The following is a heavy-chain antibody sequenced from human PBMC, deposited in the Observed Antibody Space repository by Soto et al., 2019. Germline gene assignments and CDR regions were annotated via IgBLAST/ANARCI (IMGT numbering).Heavy chain of an antibody. V-gene: IGHV1-69*13. J-gene: IGHJ4*02. CDR2: IIPIFGTA. CDR1: GGTFSSYA. CDR3: ARDSYCSGGSCLHYFDY. D-gene: IGHD2-15*01. Sequence: SVKVSCKASGGTFSSYAISWVRQAPGQGLEWMGGIIPIFGTANYAQKFQGRVTITADESTSTAYMELSSLRSEDTSVYYCARDSYCSGGSCLHYFDYWGQGTLVTVSS.